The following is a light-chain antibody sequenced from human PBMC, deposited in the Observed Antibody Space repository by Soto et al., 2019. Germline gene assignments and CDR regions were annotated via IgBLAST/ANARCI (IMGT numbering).Light chain of an antibody. CDR1: QILNNC. CDR3: QQSCITLYT. Sequence: DIQMTQSPSTLSASVGDRVTITCRASQILNNCLSWYQQKPGKGPNLLISGAFNLQSGVPSRFSGSGSGTDFTLTISSLQPEDFETYYWQQSCITLYTFGQGTSLEIK. J-gene: IGKJ2*01. V-gene: IGKV1-39*01. CDR2: GAF.